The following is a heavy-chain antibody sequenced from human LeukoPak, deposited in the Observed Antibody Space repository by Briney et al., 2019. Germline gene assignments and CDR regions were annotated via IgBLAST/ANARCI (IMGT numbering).Heavy chain of an antibody. CDR1: GYSISSGYY. V-gene: IGHV4-38-2*02. CDR2: IHHSGST. Sequence: SETLSLTCTVSGYSISSGYYWGWIRQSPGKGLEWIGSIHHSGSTYNNPSLKSRVTISVDTSKKQFSLKLSSVTAADTAVYYCARDGYGGVDYWGQGTLVTVSS. D-gene: IGHD3-10*01. CDR3: ARDGYGGVDY. J-gene: IGHJ4*02.